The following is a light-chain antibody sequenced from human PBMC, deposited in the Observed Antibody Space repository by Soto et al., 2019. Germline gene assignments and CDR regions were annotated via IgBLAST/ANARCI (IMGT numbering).Light chain of an antibody. Sequence: QSALTQPASVSGSPGQSITISCTGTSSDVGGYHYVSWYQQHPGKAPKLMIYEVINRPSGVSNRFSASKSGNTASLTISGLQAEDEADYYCSSYKSTSNYVFGTGTKVTVL. J-gene: IGLJ1*01. CDR1: SSDVGGYHY. CDR2: EVI. CDR3: SSYKSTSNYV. V-gene: IGLV2-14*01.